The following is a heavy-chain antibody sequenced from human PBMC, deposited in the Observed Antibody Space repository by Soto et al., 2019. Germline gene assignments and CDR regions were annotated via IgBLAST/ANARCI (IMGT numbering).Heavy chain of an antibody. CDR1: GFTISSYW. J-gene: IGHJ4*02. CDR2: RKQDGSVT. V-gene: IGHV3-7*05. CDR3: ARDYSSSGSLDH. D-gene: IGHD3-10*01. Sequence: AGTLSLSCAASGFTISSYWMNWVRHAPGQGLERLCNRKQDGSVTYYVDSVKNRFTISRANTKNSLSLKRNTPRTTDTAVYYCARDYSSSGSLDHWGQGTLVTVSS.